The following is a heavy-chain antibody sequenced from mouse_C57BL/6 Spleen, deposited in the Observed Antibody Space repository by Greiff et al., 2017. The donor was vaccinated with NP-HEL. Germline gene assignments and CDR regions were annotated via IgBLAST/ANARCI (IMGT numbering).Heavy chain of an antibody. CDR3: ARLGYDYPYYFDY. CDR2: IYPGSGNT. D-gene: IGHD2-4*01. CDR1: GYTFTDYY. J-gene: IGHJ2*01. V-gene: IGHV1-76*01. Sequence: VQLQQSGAELVRPGASVKLSCKASGYTFTDYYINWVKQRPGQGLEWIARIYPGSGNTYYNEKFKGKATLTAEKSSSTAYMQLSSLTSEDSAVYFCARLGYDYPYYFDYWGQGTTLTVSS.